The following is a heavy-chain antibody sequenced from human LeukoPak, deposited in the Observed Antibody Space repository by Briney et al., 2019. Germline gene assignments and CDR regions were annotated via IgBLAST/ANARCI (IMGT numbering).Heavy chain of an antibody. CDR3: ARNITSVIPAGYFDY. CDR2: IYNTWST. J-gene: IGHJ4*02. V-gene: IGHV4-39*01. CDR1: GGPIGSGRYY. Sequence: SETLSLTCSVSGGPIGSGRYYWAWIRQPPGKGLEWIGSIYNTWSTSYNPSLKGRVTMSVDTSKNQFSLRLSSVTAADTAVYYCARNITSVIPAGYFDYWGQGTLVTVSS. D-gene: IGHD2-2*01.